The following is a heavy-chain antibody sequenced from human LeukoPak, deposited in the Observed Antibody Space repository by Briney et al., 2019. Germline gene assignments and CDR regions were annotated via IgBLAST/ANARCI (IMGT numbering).Heavy chain of an antibody. J-gene: IGHJ4*02. CDR1: GFTFSSYR. CDR3: ARTLNRGYYYGSAY. V-gene: IGHV3-21*01. Sequence: GGSLRLSCAASGFTFSSYRMNWVRQAPGKGLEWVSSICSSSSYIYYADSVKGRFTISRDNAKNSLYLQMNSLRAEDTAVYYCARTLNRGYYYGSAYWGQGTLVTVSS. D-gene: IGHD3-10*01. CDR2: ICSSSSYI.